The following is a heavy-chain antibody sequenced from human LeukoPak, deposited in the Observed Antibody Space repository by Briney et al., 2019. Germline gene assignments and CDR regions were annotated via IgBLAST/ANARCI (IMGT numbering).Heavy chain of an antibody. D-gene: IGHD5-24*01. J-gene: IGHJ6*03. CDR1: GFSFSSYG. CDR3: ARDRDYMDV. CDR2: IHYDGNNK. Sequence: GGSLRLSCAASGFSFSSYGIHWVRQAPGKGLEWVAFIHYDGNNKYYADSVKGRFTIPRDNSKNTVYLEMNSLRTEDTAVYYCARDRDYMDVWGKGTTVTIPS. V-gene: IGHV3-30*02.